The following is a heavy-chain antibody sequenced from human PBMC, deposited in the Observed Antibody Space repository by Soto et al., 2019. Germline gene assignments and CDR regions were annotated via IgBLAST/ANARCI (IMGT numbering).Heavy chain of an antibody. V-gene: IGHV3-48*01. CDR3: ASSGIVATINFFDY. Sequence: GGSLRLSCAASGFTFSSYSMNWVRQAPGKGLEWVSYISSSSSTIYYADSVKGRFTISRDNAKNSLYLQMNSLRAEDTAVYYCASSGIVATINFFDYWGQGTLVTVSS. J-gene: IGHJ4*02. CDR2: ISSSSSTI. CDR1: GFTFSSYS. D-gene: IGHD5-12*01.